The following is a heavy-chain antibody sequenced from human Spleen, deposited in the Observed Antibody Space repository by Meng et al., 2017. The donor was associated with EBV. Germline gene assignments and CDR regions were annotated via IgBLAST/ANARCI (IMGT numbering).Heavy chain of an antibody. Sequence: QVQLVASGGGVVQTGRSLRLSCAASGFTFRSHGLYWVRQAPGKGLEWVAIISYDGSSEYYAESVKGRFTISRDNSMDILYLQMNSLRVEDTAVYYCATYSSPIDYWGQGTLVTVSS. V-gene: IGHV3-30*03. CDR1: GFTFRSHG. CDR3: ATYSSPIDY. J-gene: IGHJ4*02. D-gene: IGHD6-13*01. CDR2: ISYDGSSE.